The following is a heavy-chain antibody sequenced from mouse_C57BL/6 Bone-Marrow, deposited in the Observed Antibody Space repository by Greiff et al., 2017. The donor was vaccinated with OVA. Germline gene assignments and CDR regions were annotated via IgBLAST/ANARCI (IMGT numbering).Heavy chain of an antibody. D-gene: IGHD1-1*01. CDR2: INPNNGGN. Sequence: VQLQQSGPELVKPGASVKISCKASGYTFTDYNMDWVKQSHGKSLEWIGDINPNNGGNIYNQKFKGKATLTVDKSSSTAYMVRRSLTSQDTAVYYSARSLYGKSFYYFDDWGQGTTLTVAS. CDR1: GYTFTDYN. J-gene: IGHJ2*01. CDR3: ARSLYGKSFYYFDD. V-gene: IGHV1-18*01.